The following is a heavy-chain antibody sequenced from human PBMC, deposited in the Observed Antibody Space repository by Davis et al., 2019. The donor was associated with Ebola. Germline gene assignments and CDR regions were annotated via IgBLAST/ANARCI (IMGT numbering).Heavy chain of an antibody. CDR3: ARGESYYDILTGPFDY. Sequence: GESLKISCAASGFTFSGSAMHWVRQASGKGLEWVGRIRSKANSYATAYAASVKGRFTISRDNSKNTLYLQMNSLRAEDTAVYYCARGESYYDILTGPFDYWGQGTLVTVSS. CDR2: IRSKANSYAT. J-gene: IGHJ4*02. V-gene: IGHV3-73*01. CDR1: GFTFSGSA. D-gene: IGHD3-9*01.